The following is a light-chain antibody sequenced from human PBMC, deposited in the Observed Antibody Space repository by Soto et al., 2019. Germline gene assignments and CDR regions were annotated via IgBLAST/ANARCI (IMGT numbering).Light chain of an antibody. CDR2: NTN. V-gene: IGLV1-44*01. CDR1: SSNIGSNA. CDR3: ATWDDSLSGRV. Sequence: QSVLTQPPSASGTPGQRVTISCSGSSSNIGSNAVNWYQQLPGTAPKLLIYNTNQRPSGAPDRFSGSKSGTSASLAISGLQSEDEADYYCATWDDSLSGRVFGGGTKLTVL. J-gene: IGLJ3*02.